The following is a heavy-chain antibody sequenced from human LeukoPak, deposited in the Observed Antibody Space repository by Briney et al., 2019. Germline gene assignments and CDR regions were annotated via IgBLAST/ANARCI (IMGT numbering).Heavy chain of an antibody. CDR2: ICYSGST. D-gene: IGHD5-24*01. Sequence: SETLSLTCTVSGGSISSSTYCWGWIRQPPGKVLEWIGSICYSGSTFYNPSLKSRVTLSVDTSKNQFSLKLSSVTAADTAVYYCARSENYIPEDCFDPWGRGTLVTVSS. V-gene: IGHV4-39*01. CDR1: GGSISSSTYC. J-gene: IGHJ5*02. CDR3: ARSENYIPEDCFDP.